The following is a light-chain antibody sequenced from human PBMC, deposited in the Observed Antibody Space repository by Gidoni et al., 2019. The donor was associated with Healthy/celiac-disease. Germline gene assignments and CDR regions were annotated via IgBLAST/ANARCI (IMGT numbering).Light chain of an antibody. Sequence: ELVMTQSPATLSVSPGERATLSCRASQSVSSNLAWYQQKPGQAPRLLIYGASTRATGIPARLRGSGSGTEFTLTISSRQSEDFAVYYCQQYKGTFGQGTKVEIK. V-gene: IGKV3-15*01. CDR2: GAS. CDR3: QQYKGT. CDR1: QSVSSN. J-gene: IGKJ1*01.